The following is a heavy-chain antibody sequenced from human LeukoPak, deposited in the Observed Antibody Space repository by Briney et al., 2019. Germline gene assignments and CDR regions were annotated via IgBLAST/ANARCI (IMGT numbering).Heavy chain of an antibody. CDR2: ISSNGVNT. D-gene: IGHD3-22*01. CDR1: GFTFRSYT. V-gene: IGHV3-64*01. Sequence: GGSLRLSCAASGFTFRSYTMHWVRQAPGRGLEYASAISSNGVNTDYATSVKGRFTISRDNSKNTLYLQMGSLRPEDVAVYYCARGQTPYYFDGSGPFDYWGQGSLVTVPS. J-gene: IGHJ4*02. CDR3: ARGQTPYYFDGSGPFDY.